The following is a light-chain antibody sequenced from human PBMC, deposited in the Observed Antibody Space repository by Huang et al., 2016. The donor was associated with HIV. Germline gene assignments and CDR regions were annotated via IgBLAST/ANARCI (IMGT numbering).Light chain of an antibody. Sequence: DIQMTQSPSSLSASVGDRFTITCRAGQIVNTYLNWYHQSPGKAPSLLIYGASRLHSWVPSRFIGSGSGSYFTLIISGLQPEDIGTYYCQQSIRTPFTFGPGT. J-gene: IGKJ3*01. CDR3: QQSIRTPFT. CDR1: QIVNTY. CDR2: GAS. V-gene: IGKV1-39*01.